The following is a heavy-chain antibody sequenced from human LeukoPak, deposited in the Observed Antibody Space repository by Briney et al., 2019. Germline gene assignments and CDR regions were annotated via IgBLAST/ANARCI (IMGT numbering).Heavy chain of an antibody. CDR2: IYYSGST. D-gene: IGHD3-10*01. CDR1: GGSISSSSYY. V-gene: IGHV4-39*01. J-gene: IGHJ3*02. Sequence: SETLSLTCTVSGGSISSSSYYWGWTRQPPGKGLGWIGSIYYSGSTYYHPSLKSLVTICVDTSKNQFSLMLSSVTAADTAVYYCARRDPSGLLWFGELYAFDIWGQGTMVTVSS. CDR3: ARRDPSGLLWFGELYAFDI.